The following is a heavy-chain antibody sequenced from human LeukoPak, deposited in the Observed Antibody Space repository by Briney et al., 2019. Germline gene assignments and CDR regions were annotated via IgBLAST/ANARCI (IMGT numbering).Heavy chain of an antibody. Sequence: GGSLRLSCAASGLTFSSYAMSWVRQAPGKGLEWVSAISGSGGSTYYADSVKGRFTISRDNSKNTLYLQMNSLRAEDTAVYYCAKRLYDSSGYSYYYGMDVWGQGTTVTVSS. CDR2: ISGSGGST. V-gene: IGHV3-23*01. CDR1: GLTFSSYA. J-gene: IGHJ6*02. D-gene: IGHD3-22*01. CDR3: AKRLYDSSGYSYYYGMDV.